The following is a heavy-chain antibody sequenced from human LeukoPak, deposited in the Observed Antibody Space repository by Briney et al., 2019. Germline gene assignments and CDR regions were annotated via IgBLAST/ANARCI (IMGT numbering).Heavy chain of an antibody. CDR3: DVVPAAAGYGMDV. J-gene: IGHJ6*02. D-gene: IGHD2-2*01. CDR1: GGSISSSSYY. V-gene: IGHV4-39*01. CDR2: IYYSGST. Sequence: SETLSLTCTVSGGSISSSSYYWGWIRQSPGKGLEWIGSIYYSGSTYYNPSLKSRVTISVDTSKNQFSLKLSSVTAADTAVYYCDVVPAAAGYGMDVWGQGTTVTVPS.